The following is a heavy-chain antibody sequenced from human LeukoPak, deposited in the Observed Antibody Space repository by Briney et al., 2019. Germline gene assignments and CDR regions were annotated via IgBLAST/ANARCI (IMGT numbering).Heavy chain of an antibody. CDR3: AKVSSSGRYDAFDI. CDR2: INWNGGST. Sequence: GGSLRLSCAASGFTFDDYGMSWVRQAPGKGLEWVSGINWNGGSTGYADSVKGRFTISRDNAKNSLYLQMSSLRAEDTAVYYCAKVSSSGRYDAFDIWGQGTMVTVSS. V-gene: IGHV3-20*04. J-gene: IGHJ3*02. CDR1: GFTFDDYG. D-gene: IGHD3-10*01.